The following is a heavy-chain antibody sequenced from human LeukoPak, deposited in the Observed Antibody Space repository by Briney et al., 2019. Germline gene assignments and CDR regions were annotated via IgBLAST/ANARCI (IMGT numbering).Heavy chain of an antibody. CDR1: GGSISSGSYY. Sequence: SQTLSLTCTVSGGSISSGSYYWSWIRQPAGKGLEWIGRIYTSGSTNYNPSLKSRVTISVDTSKNQFSLKLSSVTAADTAVYYCARHKHGYDFWSGYSYRFDPWGQGTLVTVSS. J-gene: IGHJ5*02. CDR2: IYTSGST. CDR3: ARHKHGYDFWSGYSYRFDP. V-gene: IGHV4-61*02. D-gene: IGHD3-3*01.